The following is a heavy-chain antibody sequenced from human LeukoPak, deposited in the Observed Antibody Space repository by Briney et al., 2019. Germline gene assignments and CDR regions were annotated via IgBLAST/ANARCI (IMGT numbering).Heavy chain of an antibody. CDR3: ARDQGYSSSWYGGYYGMDV. CDR2: ISAYNGNT. V-gene: IGHV1-18*01. CDR1: GYTFTSYG. D-gene: IGHD6-13*01. Sequence: ASVTVSFKASGYTFTSYGISWVRQAPGQGLEWMGWISAYNGNTNYAQKLQGRVTMTTDTSTSTAYMELRSLRSDDTAVYYCARDQGYSSSWYGGYYGMDVWGQGTTVTVSS. J-gene: IGHJ6*02.